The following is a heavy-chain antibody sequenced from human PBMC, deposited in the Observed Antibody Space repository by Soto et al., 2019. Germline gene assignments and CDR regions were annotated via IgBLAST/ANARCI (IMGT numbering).Heavy chain of an antibody. D-gene: IGHD6-13*01. CDR3: SRRLYSKGLGYFQH. Sequence: EVQLEESGGGLVKPGQSLRLSCSSSGFTFGDYGMSWFRQPPGEGLEWVGFIRTKAYGGTAEYAASVKDRFTISRDDSKSIAYLQMNSRKTEDTAVYFWSRRLYSKGLGYFQHWGQGTLVTVSS. V-gene: IGHV3-49*05. J-gene: IGHJ1*01. CDR1: GFTFGDYG. CDR2: IRTKAYGGTA.